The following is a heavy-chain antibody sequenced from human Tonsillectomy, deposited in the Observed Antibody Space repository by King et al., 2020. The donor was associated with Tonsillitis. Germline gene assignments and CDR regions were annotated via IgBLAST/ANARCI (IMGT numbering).Heavy chain of an antibody. D-gene: IGHD3-3*01. CDR1: GFTFSSYA. J-gene: IGHJ3*02. CDR3: AAFLDDFWSGYYHDAFDI. Sequence: VQLVESGGGLVQPGGSLRLSCAASGFTFSSYAMSWVRQAPGKGLEWVSAISGRGGSTYYADSVKGRFPISRDNSKNTLYLQMNSLRAEDTAVYYCAAFLDDFWSGYYHDAFDIWGQGTMVTVSS. V-gene: IGHV3-23*04. CDR2: ISGRGGST.